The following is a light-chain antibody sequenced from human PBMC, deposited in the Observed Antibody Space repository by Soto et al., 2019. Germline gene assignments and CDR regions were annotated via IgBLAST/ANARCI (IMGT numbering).Light chain of an antibody. J-gene: IGKJ3*01. CDR2: AAS. V-gene: IGKV1-39*01. CDR3: QQSYNTLFT. CDR1: QNINTY. Sequence: DIQMTQSPSSLSASVGDRVTITCRPSQNINTYLNWYQQKPGKAPKLLIYAASSLQSGVPSRFSGSGSGTDFTLTISSLQPEDFATYYCQQSYNTLFTFGPGTKVDIK.